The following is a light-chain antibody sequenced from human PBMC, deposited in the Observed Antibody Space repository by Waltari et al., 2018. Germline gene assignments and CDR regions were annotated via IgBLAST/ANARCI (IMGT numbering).Light chain of an antibody. CDR1: QSVLYSSNNKNY. J-gene: IGKJ3*01. V-gene: IGKV4-1*01. CDR3: QQYYSTPFT. Sequence: DVVMTQSPDSLAVSLGERATINCKSSQSVLYSSNNKNYLAWYQQKPGQPPKLLLYWASTRESGVPDRFSGSGSGTDFTLTISSLQAEDVAIYYCQQYYSTPFTFGPGTKVGIK. CDR2: WAS.